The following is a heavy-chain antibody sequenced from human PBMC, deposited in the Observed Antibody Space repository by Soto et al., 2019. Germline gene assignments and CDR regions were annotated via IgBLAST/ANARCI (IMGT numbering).Heavy chain of an antibody. CDR3: ARGPLGGSWYNGWFDP. D-gene: IGHD6-13*01. J-gene: IGHJ5*02. Sequence: QVQLVESGGGVVQPGRSLRLSCAASGFTFSSYGMHWVRQAPGKGLEWVAGIWYDGSNKYYADSVKGRFTISRDNSKNTLYLQMNSLGAEDTAVYYCARGPLGGSWYNGWFDPWGQGTLVTVSS. CDR1: GFTFSSYG. CDR2: IWYDGSNK. V-gene: IGHV3-33*01.